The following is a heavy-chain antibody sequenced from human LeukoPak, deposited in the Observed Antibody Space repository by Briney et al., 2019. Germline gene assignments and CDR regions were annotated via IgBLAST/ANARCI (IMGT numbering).Heavy chain of an antibody. CDR1: GLTFSRYA. J-gene: IGHJ4*02. Sequence: GGSLRLSCAASGLTFSRYAMTWVRQAPGKGLEWVSTISSGGGFTYYADSVKGRFTISRDNSKNTLYLQMNSLRAEDTAVYYCAKVRYYYGSGSLDYWGQGTLVTVSS. V-gene: IGHV3-23*01. CDR2: ISSGGGFT. CDR3: AKVRYYYGSGSLDY. D-gene: IGHD3-10*01.